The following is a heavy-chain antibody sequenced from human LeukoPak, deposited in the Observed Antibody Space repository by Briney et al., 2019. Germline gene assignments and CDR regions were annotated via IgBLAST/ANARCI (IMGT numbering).Heavy chain of an antibody. Sequence: GGSLRLSCAASGFTFSSYAMHWVRQAPGKGLEWVAVISYDGSNKYYADSVKGRFTISRDNSKNTLYLQMNGLRAEDTAVYYCARGQTTIFGVVADFDYWGRGTLVTVSS. CDR1: GFTFSSYA. J-gene: IGHJ4*02. CDR2: ISYDGSNK. D-gene: IGHD3-3*01. CDR3: ARGQTTIFGVVADFDY. V-gene: IGHV3-30-3*01.